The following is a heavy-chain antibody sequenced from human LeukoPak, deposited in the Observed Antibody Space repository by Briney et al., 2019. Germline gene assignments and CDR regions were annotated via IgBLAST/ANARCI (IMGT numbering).Heavy chain of an antibody. CDR3: ARFSPPDYYYYYYMDV. CDR1: GGSISSYY. Sequence: PSETLSLTFTVSGGSISSYYWSWIRQPPGKGLEWIGYIYYSGSTNYNPSLKSRVTISVDTSKNQFSLKLSSVTAADTAVYYCARFSPPDYYYYYYMDVWGKGTTVTVSS. CDR2: IYYSGST. J-gene: IGHJ6*03. V-gene: IGHV4-59*01.